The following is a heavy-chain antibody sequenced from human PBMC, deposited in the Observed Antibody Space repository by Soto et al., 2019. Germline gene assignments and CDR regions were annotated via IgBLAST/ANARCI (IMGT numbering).Heavy chain of an antibody. CDR2: IYYSGST. CDR1: GGSISSYY. V-gene: IGHV4-59*01. J-gene: IGHJ3*02. Sequence: SETLSLTCTVSGGSISSYYWSWIRQPPGKGLEWIGYIYYSGSTNYNPSLKSRVTISVDTSKNQFSLKLSSVTAADTAVYYCASWTTVNAERFDALDISAQGTTVPVS. D-gene: IGHD4-17*01. CDR3: ASWTTVNAERFDALDI.